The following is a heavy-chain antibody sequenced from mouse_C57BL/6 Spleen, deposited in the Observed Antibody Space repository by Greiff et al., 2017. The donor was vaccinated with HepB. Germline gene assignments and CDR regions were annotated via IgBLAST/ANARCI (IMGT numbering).Heavy chain of an antibody. CDR3: ARPINWEEFAY. D-gene: IGHD4-1*02. Sequence: EVMLVESGGGLVKPGGSLKLSCAASGFTFSSYTMSWVRQTPKKRLEWVATISGGGGNTYYPDSVKGRFTISRDNAKNTLYLQMSSLRSEDTALYYCARPINWEEFAYWGQGTLVTVSA. J-gene: IGHJ3*01. CDR1: GFTFSSYT. V-gene: IGHV5-9*01. CDR2: ISGGGGNT.